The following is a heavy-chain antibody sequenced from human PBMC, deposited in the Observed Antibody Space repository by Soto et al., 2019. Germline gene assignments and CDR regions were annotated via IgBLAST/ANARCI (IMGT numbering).Heavy chain of an antibody. Sequence: EVQLVESGGGLVQPGGSLRLSCAASGFTFSPDWMSWVRQAPGKGLEWVANIRQDGSERYYVDSVRGRFTISRDNAKNSLYLQMNSLRPEDTAVYYCARDKRDEVGFFDYWGQGTLVTVSS. V-gene: IGHV3-7*05. CDR2: IRQDGSER. CDR1: GFTFSPDW. CDR3: ARDKRDEVGFFDY. D-gene: IGHD1-26*01. J-gene: IGHJ4*02.